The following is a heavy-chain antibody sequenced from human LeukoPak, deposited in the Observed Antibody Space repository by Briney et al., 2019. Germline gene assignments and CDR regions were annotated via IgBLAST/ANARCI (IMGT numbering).Heavy chain of an antibody. Sequence: SETLSLTCSVSGDSITTDYWSWIRQPPGKGLEWIGYIYRLENTDYNPSLKRRVTISVDTSKNQLSLNLSSVTAADTAVYYCAGRGQRYFRDWGQGTLVIVTS. J-gene: IGHJ1*01. CDR2: IYRLENT. CDR3: AGRGQRYFRD. V-gene: IGHV4-4*08. CDR1: GDSITTDY.